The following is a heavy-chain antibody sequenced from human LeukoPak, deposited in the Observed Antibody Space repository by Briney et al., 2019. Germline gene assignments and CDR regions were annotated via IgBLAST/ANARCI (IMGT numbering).Heavy chain of an antibody. J-gene: IGHJ4*02. V-gene: IGHV1-69*04. CDR2: IIPILGIA. Sequence: GASVKVSCKASGGTFSSYAISWVRQAPGQGLEWMGRIIPILGIANYAQKFQDRVTITADESRSTAYMELSSLTSDDTAVYYCARDLLPMTKAGVVNDWGQGSLVIVSA. CDR1: GGTFSSYA. CDR3: ARDLLPMTKAGVVND. D-gene: IGHD3-3*01.